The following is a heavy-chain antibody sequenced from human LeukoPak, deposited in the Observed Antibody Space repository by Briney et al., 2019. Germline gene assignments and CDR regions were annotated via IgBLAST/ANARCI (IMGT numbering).Heavy chain of an antibody. D-gene: IGHD3-10*01. V-gene: IGHV1-69*05. CDR3: ARLWFGDYKRYGMDV. J-gene: IGHJ6*02. Sequence: ASVKVSCKASGGTFSSYAISWVRQAPGQGLEWMGGIIPIFGTANYAQKFQGRVTMTRDTSTSTVYMELSSLRSEDTAVYYCARLWFGDYKRYGMDVWGQGTTVTVSS. CDR1: GGTFSSYA. CDR2: IIPIFGTA.